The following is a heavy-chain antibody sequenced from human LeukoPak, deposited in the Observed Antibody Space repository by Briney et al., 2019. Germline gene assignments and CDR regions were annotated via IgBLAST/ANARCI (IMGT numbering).Heavy chain of an antibody. J-gene: IGHJ4*02. D-gene: IGHD6-19*01. CDR3: ARDYTGSGWLDY. Sequence: ASVTVSCKASGYTFTGYYIHWVRQAPGQGLEWMGWINPNSGGTNYAQKFQGRVTMTRDTSISTVYMELSRLRSDDTAVYYCARDYTGSGWLDYWGQGALVTVSS. CDR2: INPNSGGT. V-gene: IGHV1-2*02. CDR1: GYTFTGYY.